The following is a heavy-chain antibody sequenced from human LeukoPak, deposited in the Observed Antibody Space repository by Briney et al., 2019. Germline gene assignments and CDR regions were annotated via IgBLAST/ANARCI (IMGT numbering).Heavy chain of an antibody. J-gene: IGHJ4*02. V-gene: IGHV1-2*02. D-gene: IGHD3-22*01. CDR2: INPNSGGP. Sequence: ASVKVSCKASGYAFTAHYIHWVRQAPGQGFEWMGWINPNSGGPNYAQKFQGRVTMTRDTSISTAYMELSRLRSDDTAVYYCARGGYDSSGYPLVFDYWGRGTLVTVSS. CDR1: GYAFTAHY. CDR3: ARGGYDSSGYPLVFDY.